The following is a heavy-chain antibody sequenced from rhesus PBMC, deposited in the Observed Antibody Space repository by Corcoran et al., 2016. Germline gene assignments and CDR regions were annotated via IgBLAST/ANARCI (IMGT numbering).Heavy chain of an antibody. CDR1: AGSMSSNY. V-gene: IGHV4-147*01. CDR3: ARLVAGSGLDS. J-gene: IGHJ6*01. CDR2: IHGGSGST. D-gene: IGHD6-37*01. Sequence: QVLLQESGPGLVKPSETLSRTCTVSAGSMSSNYWSWIRQFPGKGLEWIGYIHGGSGSTRSNPSLKSRVTFSRDTSKNQFSLKLTSVTAADTAVYYCARLVAGSGLDSWGQGVVVTVSS.